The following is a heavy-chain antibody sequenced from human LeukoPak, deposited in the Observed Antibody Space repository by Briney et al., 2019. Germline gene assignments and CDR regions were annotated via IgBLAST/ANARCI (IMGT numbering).Heavy chain of an antibody. V-gene: IGHV1-8*01. CDR1: EYTFTSYD. CDR2: MNPNSGNT. Sequence: ASVTVSCKASEYTFTSYDINWVRQATRQGLEWMGWMNPNSGNTGYAQKFQGRVTMTRVTSISTAYMELNNLTSEDTAVYYCARGSWGEIAGRKSFEFWGQGSLVTVSS. J-gene: IGHJ4*02. D-gene: IGHD6-6*01. CDR3: ARGSWGEIAGRKSFEF.